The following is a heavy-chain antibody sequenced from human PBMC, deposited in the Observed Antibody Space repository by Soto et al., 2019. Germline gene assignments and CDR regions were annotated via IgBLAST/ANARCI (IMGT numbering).Heavy chain of an antibody. CDR1: GGSISSGGYY. CDR3: ARETPTYEQLVPRGVFDY. Sequence: QVQLQESGPGLVKPSQTLSLTCTVSGGSISSGGYYWSWIRQHPGKGLEWIGYIYYSGSTYYNPSLKSRVTISVDTYKNQFSLKLSSVTAADTAVYYCARETPTYEQLVPRGVFDYWGQGTLVTVSS. D-gene: IGHD6-13*01. J-gene: IGHJ4*02. CDR2: IYYSGST. V-gene: IGHV4-31*03.